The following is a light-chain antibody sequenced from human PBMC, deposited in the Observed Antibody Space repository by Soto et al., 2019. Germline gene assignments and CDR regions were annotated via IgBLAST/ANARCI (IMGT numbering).Light chain of an antibody. V-gene: IGLV2-14*01. CDR3: SSYTKSDIWV. J-gene: IGLJ3*02. CDR1: TSDIGCYNY. Sequence: QSALTQPASVSGSTGQSITISCTGGTSDIGCYNYVSWYQQYPGRAPKLIIYEVSNRPSGISNRFSASKSGNTASLTISGLQAEDASDYYCSSYTKSDIWVFGGGTKVTVL. CDR2: EVS.